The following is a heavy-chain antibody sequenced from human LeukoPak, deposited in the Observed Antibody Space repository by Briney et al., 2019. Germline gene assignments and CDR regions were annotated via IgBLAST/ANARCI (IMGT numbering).Heavy chain of an antibody. J-gene: IGHJ4*02. V-gene: IGHV4-61*02. CDR3: ARFGRGALDY. CDR1: GGSISSGSYY. CDR2: IYTSGST. Sequence: SETLSLTCTVSGGSISSGSYYWSWIRQPAGKGLEWIGRIYTSGSTNYNPSLKSRVTISVDTSKNQLSLKLSSVTAADTAVYYCARFGRGALDYWGQGTLVTVSS. D-gene: IGHD3-10*01.